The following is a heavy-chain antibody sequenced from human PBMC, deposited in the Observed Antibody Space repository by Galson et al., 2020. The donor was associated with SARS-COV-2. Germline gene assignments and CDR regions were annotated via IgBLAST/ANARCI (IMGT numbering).Heavy chain of an antibody. J-gene: IGHJ3*02. CDR2: IQPSGGIT. CDR3: ARDPVVVVDATNDAFDI. D-gene: IGHD2-15*01. V-gene: IGHV1-46*01. Sequence: ASVKVSCKASGYTFSSYYIHWVRQAPGQGLEWMGIIQPSGGITSYAQKFQGRVSMTRDTSTNTVYMYLNSLRSDDTAVYYCARDPVVVVDATNDAFDIWGQGTMVTVSS. CDR1: GYTFSSYY.